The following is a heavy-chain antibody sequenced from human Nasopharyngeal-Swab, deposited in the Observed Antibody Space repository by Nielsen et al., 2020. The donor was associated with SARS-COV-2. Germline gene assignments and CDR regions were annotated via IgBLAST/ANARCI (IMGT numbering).Heavy chain of an antibody. D-gene: IGHD3-22*01. CDR2: INHSGNT. CDR3: ARVRQQVNMILVVIGFSYFFDY. V-gene: IGHV4-34*01. J-gene: IGHJ4*02. Sequence: RQATGKGLEWIGEINHSGNTKYNPSLKSRVAISVDTSKNQFSLRLSSVTAADTAMYYCARVRQQVNMILVVIGFSYFFDYWGRGTLVTVSS.